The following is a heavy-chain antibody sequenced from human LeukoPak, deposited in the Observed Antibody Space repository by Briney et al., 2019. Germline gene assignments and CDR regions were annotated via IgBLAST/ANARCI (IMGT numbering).Heavy chain of an antibody. CDR3: ARDLYSGYDSDDY. CDR2: IWYDGSNK. Sequence: GGSLRLSCAASGFTFSTYNMHWVRQAPGKGLEWVAVIWYDGSNKYYADSVKGRFTISRDNPKNTLYLQMNSLRAEDTAVYYCARDLYSGYDSDDYWGQGTLVTVSS. V-gene: IGHV3-33*08. J-gene: IGHJ4*02. CDR1: GFTFSTYN. D-gene: IGHD5-12*01.